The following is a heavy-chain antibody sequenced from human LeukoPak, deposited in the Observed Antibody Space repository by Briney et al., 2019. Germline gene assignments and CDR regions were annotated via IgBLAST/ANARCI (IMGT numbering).Heavy chain of an antibody. CDR2: TRNKANSYIT. Sequence: GGSLRLSCAASGFTFSDHFLDWIRQAPGKGLEWVGRTRNKANSYITEYAASVKGRFTISRDDSKNSLYLQMSSLKTDDTAMYYCASIRGTFGYWGQGTLVTVSS. CDR1: GFTFSDHF. D-gene: IGHD1-26*01. J-gene: IGHJ4*02. V-gene: IGHV3-72*01. CDR3: ASIRGTFGY.